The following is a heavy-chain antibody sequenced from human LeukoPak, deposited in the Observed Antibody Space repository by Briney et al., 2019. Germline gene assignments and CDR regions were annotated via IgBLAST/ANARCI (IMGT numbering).Heavy chain of an antibody. J-gene: IGHJ6*03. CDR3: ARETPDYYMDV. Sequence: ASVKVSCKASGYTFTTYGISWVRQAPGQGLEWMGGIIPIFGTANYAQKFQGRVTITADESTSTAYMELSSLRSEDTAVYYCARETPDYYMDVWGKGTTVTIS. V-gene: IGHV1-69*13. CDR2: IIPIFGTA. CDR1: GYTFTTYG.